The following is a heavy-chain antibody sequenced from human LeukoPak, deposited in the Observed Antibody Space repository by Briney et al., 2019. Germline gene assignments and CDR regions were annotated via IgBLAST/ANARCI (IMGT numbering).Heavy chain of an antibody. D-gene: IGHD3-22*01. V-gene: IGHV1-69*05. CDR2: IIPIFGTA. Sequence: GASVKVSCKASGYTFTSYDINWVRQATGQGLEWMGGIIPIFGTANYAQKFQGRVTITTDESTSTAYMELSSLRSEDTAVYYCTTYDSSGYSRGRAFDIWGQGTMVTVSS. J-gene: IGHJ3*02. CDR3: TTYDSSGYSRGRAFDI. CDR1: GYTFTSYD.